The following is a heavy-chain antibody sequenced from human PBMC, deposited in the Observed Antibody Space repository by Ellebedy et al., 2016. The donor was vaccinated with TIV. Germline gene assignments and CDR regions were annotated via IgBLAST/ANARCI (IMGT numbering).Heavy chain of an antibody. J-gene: IGHJ5*02. CDR3: AMGTDPYFKLPNWLDP. V-gene: IGHV3-74*01. CDR1: GYSFSTYA. D-gene: IGHD2/OR15-2a*01. Sequence: GESLKISCAASGYSFSTYAMHWVRQAPGKGLVWVSRIKTDGPISDYAASVQGRFTISSDNANNTLYLQMNNLRAEDTAVYYCAMGTDPYFKLPNWLDPWGQGTLVTVSP. CDR2: IKTDGPIS.